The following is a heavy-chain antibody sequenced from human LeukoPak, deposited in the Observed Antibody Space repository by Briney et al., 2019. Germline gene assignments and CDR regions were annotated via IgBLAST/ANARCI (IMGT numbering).Heavy chain of an antibody. V-gene: IGHV4-39*07. CDR2: IYYSGST. J-gene: IGHJ4*02. CDR1: GGSISSNSYY. CDR3: ASMGIAVAGSDY. D-gene: IGHD6-19*01. Sequence: PSETLSLTCTLSGGSISSNSYYWGWIRQPPGKGLEWIGSIYYSGSTYYNPSLKSRVAISVDTSKNQFSLKLSSVTAADTAVYYCASMGIAVAGSDYWGQGTLVTVSS.